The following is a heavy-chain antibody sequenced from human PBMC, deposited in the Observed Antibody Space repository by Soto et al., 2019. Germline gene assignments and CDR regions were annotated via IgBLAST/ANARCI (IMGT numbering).Heavy chain of an antibody. Sequence: ASVKVSCKASGYTFTSYGISWVRQAPGQGLEWMGWISAYNGNTNYAQKLQGRVTITADESTSTAYMELSSLRSEDTAVYYCARLYSSGWYATYWYYYGMDVWGQGTTVTVSS. D-gene: IGHD6-19*01. V-gene: IGHV1-18*01. CDR3: ARLYSSGWYATYWYYYGMDV. CDR1: GYTFTSYG. CDR2: ISAYNGNT. J-gene: IGHJ6*02.